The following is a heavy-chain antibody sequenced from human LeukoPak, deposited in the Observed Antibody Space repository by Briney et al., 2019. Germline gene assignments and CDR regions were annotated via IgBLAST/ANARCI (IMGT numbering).Heavy chain of an antibody. J-gene: IGHJ4*02. D-gene: IGHD3-10*01. CDR1: GGSISSYY. CDR2: IYTSGST. CDR3: ARVFFGHFDY. Sequence: PSETLSLTCTVSGGSISSYYWSWIRQPAGKGLEWIGRIYTSGSTNYNPSLTSRGTMSVEKYKNQFSLKLSSVTAADTAVYYCARVFFGHFDYWGQGTLVTVSS. V-gene: IGHV4-4*07.